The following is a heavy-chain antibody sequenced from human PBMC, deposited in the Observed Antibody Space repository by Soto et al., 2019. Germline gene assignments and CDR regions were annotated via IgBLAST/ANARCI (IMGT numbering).Heavy chain of an antibody. CDR2: ISGSGGST. CDR1: GFTFSNYG. D-gene: IGHD3-22*01. J-gene: IGHJ4*02. V-gene: IGHV3-23*01. CDR3: AKEVVPDY. Sequence: LRLSCAASGFTFSNYGMVWVRQAPGKGLEWVSAISGSGGSTYYADSVRGRLTISRDNSKNTLYLQMNSLRAEDTAVYYCAKEVVPDYWGQGTLVTVSS.